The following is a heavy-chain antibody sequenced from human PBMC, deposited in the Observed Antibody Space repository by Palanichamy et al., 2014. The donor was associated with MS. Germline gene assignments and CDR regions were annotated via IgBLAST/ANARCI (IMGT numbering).Heavy chain of an antibody. V-gene: IGHV3-11*06. CDR3: ARDTPGYGDYGDYYYYGMDV. CDR1: GFTFSDYY. D-gene: IGHD4-17*01. J-gene: IGHJ6*02. Sequence: QVQLVESGGGLVKPGGSLRLSCAASGFTFSDYYMSWIRQAPGKGLEWVSYISSSSSYTNYADSVKGRFTISRDNAKNSLYLQMNSLRAEDTAVYYCARDTPGYGDYGDYYYYGMDVWGQGTTVTVSS. CDR2: ISSSSSYT.